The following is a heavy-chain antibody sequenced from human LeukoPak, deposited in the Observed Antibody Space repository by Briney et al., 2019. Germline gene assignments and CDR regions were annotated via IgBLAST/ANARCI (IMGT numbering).Heavy chain of an antibody. CDR3: ARVKWGSFDV. J-gene: IGHJ4*02. CDR1: GFTVNSYY. D-gene: IGHD3-16*01. Sequence: PGGSLRLSYAVSGFTVNSYYSTWVRQAPGKGLEWVSIIHSDGTTYYADSVKGRLTMSRDISRNTVYLQMNSLRAEDTAVYYCARVKWGSFDVWGQGILVTVYS. V-gene: IGHV3-66*01. CDR2: IHSDGTT.